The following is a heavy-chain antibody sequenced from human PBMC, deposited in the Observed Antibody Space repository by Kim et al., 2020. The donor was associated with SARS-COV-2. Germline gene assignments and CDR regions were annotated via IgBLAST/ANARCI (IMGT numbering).Heavy chain of an antibody. J-gene: IGHJ3*02. Sequence: SGPTLVNPTQTLTLTCTFSGFSLSTSGMCVSWIRQPPGKALEWLALIDWDDDKYYSTSLKTRLTISKDTSKNQVVLTMTNMDPVDTATYYCARARITMVQGRYAFDIWGQGTMVTVSS. CDR3: ARARITMVQGRYAFDI. V-gene: IGHV2-70*01. D-gene: IGHD3-10*01. CDR2: IDWDDDK. CDR1: GFSLSTSGMC.